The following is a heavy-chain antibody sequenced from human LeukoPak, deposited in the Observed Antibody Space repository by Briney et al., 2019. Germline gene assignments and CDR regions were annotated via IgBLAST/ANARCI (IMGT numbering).Heavy chain of an antibody. V-gene: IGHV3-30*18. CDR3: VKDASAFDF. CDR1: GFTFSSYG. Sequence: GGSLRLSCVTSGFTFSSYGMHWVRQVPGKGLEWVAVISYDARSNYHVDSVKGRFTISRDNSKNTLSLDMNTLRIEDTAVYFCVKDASAFDFWGQGILVTVSS. J-gene: IGHJ3*01. CDR2: ISYDARSN.